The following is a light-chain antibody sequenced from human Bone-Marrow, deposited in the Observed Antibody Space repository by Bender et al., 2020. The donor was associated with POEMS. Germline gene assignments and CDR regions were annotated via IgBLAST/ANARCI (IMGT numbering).Light chain of an antibody. J-gene: IGLJ2*01. V-gene: IGLV2-8*01. CDR3: CSYTSSDTAL. Sequence: QSALTQPPSASGSPGQSVTISCTGTSSDVGRYNYVSWYQQHPGKAPKLMIYEVTTRPSGVSDRFSGSKSGDTASLTISGLQAEDEADYYCCSYTSSDTALFGGGTKLTVL. CDR1: SSDVGRYNY. CDR2: EVT.